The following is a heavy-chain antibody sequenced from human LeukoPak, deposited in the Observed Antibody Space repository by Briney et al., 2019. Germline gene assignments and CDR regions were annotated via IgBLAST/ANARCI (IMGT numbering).Heavy chain of an antibody. CDR1: GGSIRSYM. D-gene: IGHD3-22*01. Sequence: PSETLSLTCTVAGGSIRSYMWTWLRQTPEKGLEWMGHVYDSGVTDYNPALTSRVTISLDRSKDHFSLQVRAVTAADTAIYYCARGQTVRSYEFGGQGTLVTVSS. CDR3: ARGQTVRSYEF. J-gene: IGHJ4*02. CDR2: VYDSGVT. V-gene: IGHV4-59*01.